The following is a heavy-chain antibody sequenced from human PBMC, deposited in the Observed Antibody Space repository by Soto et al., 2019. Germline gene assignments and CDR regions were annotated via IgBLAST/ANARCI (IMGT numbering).Heavy chain of an antibody. J-gene: IGHJ3*02. CDR2: IIPIFGTA. CDR1: GVTFSSYA. V-gene: IGHV1-69*13. CDR3: HYYYDSSGYWHDAFDI. D-gene: IGHD3-22*01. Sequence: SVKVFCKASGVTFSSYAISWVRQAPGQGLEWMGGIIPIFGTANYAQKFQGRVTITADESTSTAYMELSSLRSEDTAVYYCHYYYDSSGYWHDAFDIWGQGTMVTVSS.